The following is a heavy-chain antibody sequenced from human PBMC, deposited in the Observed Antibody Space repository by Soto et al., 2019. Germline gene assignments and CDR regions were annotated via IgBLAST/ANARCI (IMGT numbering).Heavy chain of an antibody. D-gene: IGHD1-26*01. J-gene: IGHJ4*02. CDR3: ARDRAKGGGSAGFDY. CDR1: GYTFTVYY. CDR2: INPKTGGT. Sequence: GASVKVSCKASGYTFTVYYMHWVRQAPGQGLEWVGWINPKTGGTRYPQKFQGRVTMTWDTSISTAYMALTRLRSDDTAVYYFARDRAKGGGSAGFDYWGQGTLVTVSS. V-gene: IGHV1-2*02.